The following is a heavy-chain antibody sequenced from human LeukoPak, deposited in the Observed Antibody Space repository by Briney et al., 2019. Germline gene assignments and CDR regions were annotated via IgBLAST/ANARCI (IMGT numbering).Heavy chain of an antibody. V-gene: IGHV4-4*02. CDR3: ARAPGYSSSPMDY. CDR1: GGSISSSNW. CDR2: TYHSGST. J-gene: IGHJ4*02. D-gene: IGHD6-13*01. Sequence: SETLSLTCAVSGGSISSSNWWSWVRQPPGKGLEWIGETYHSGSTNYNPSLKSRVTISVDKSKNQFSLKLSSVTAADTAVYYCARAPGYSSSPMDYWGQGTLVTVSS.